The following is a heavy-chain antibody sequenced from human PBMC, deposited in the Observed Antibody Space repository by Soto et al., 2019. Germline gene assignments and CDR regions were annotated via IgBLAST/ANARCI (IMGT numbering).Heavy chain of an antibody. V-gene: IGHV3-23*01. J-gene: IGHJ4*02. Sequence: GGSLRLSCAASGFAFSSFAMSWVRQAPGKGLEWVSPITDSGGSTFYADSVKGRLTTSRDNSKSTLYLQMNSLRAEDTAVYYCASSSSSGWYRYYFDYWGQGTLVTVSS. CDR1: GFAFSSFA. D-gene: IGHD6-19*01. CDR2: ITDSGGST. CDR3: ASSSSSGWYRYYFDY.